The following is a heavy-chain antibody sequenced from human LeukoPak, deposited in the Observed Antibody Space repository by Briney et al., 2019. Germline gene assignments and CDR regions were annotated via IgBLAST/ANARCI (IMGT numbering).Heavy chain of an antibody. CDR1: GFTFSDHY. D-gene: IGHD3-9*01. CDR3: AREGYHDILTGYSKTPERYYYDMDV. Sequence: GGSLRLSCAASGFTFSDHYMDWVRQAPGKGLEWVGRSRNKPKGYTTEYAASVKGRFTISRDDSKNSLYLQMNSLKTEDTAVYYCAREGYHDILTGYSKTPERYYYDMDVWGQGTTVTVSS. CDR2: SRNKPKGYTT. V-gene: IGHV3-72*01. J-gene: IGHJ6*02.